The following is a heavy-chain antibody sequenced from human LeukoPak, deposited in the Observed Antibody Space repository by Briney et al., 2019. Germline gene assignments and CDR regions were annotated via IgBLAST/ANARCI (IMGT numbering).Heavy chain of an antibody. CDR1: GYTFTNYA. J-gene: IGHJ4*02. D-gene: IGHD5-18*01. V-gene: IGHV1-3*01. CDR2: INAGNGNT. CDR3: ARDKTRGIYLWNEFDY. Sequence: GASVKFSCKASGYTFTNYAIHWVRQAPGERLEWLGWINAGNGNTQYSQNFQGRVTITRDTSASTAYMELNSLRSEDMAVYYCARDKTRGIYLWNEFDYWGQGSLVTISS.